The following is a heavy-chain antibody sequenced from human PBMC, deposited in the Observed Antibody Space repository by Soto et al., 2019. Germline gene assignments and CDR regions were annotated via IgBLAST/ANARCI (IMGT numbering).Heavy chain of an antibody. V-gene: IGHV1-46*01. D-gene: IGHD6-13*01. CDR2: INPSGGST. CDR1: GYTFTSYY. CDR3: ARAMSIAAAGPAPDY. Sequence: GASVKVSCKASGYTFTSYYMHWVRQAPGQGLEWMGIINPSGGSTSYAQKFQGRVTMTRDTSTSTVYMELSSLRSEDTAVYYCARAMSIAAAGPAPDYWGQGTLVTVSS. J-gene: IGHJ4*02.